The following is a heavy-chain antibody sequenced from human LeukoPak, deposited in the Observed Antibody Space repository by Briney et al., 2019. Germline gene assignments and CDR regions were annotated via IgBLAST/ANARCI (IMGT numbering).Heavy chain of an antibody. D-gene: IGHD6-19*01. V-gene: IGHV4-59*08. CDR3: ASRPIPVDIFDS. J-gene: IGHJ4*02. CDR1: GDSISSYY. CDR2: MYYTGST. Sequence: SETLSLTCTVSGDSISSYYWSWIRQPPGKGLEWIGYMYYTGSTTYNPSLKSRVIMSVDTSKNQLSLKLSSVTAADTAVYYCASRPIPVDIFDSWGQGTLVTVSS.